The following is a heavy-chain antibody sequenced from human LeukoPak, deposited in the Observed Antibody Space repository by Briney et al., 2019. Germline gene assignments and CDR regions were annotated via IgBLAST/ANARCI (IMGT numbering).Heavy chain of an antibody. CDR1: GGSISSYY. D-gene: IGHD6-13*01. CDR2: IYYSGST. J-gene: IGHJ4*02. V-gene: IGHV4-59*01. CDR3: ARVKTQQLYFDY. Sequence: SGPTLVQPSEPLSLTCTVSGGSISSYYWSWIRQPPGKGLEWIGYIYYSGSTNYHPSLKSRVTISVDTSKNQFSLKLSSVTAADTAVYYCARVKTQQLYFDYWGQGTLVTVSS.